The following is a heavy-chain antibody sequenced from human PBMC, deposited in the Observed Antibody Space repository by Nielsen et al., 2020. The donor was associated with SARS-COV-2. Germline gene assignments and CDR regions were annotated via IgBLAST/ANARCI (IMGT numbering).Heavy chain of an antibody. V-gene: IGHV1-18*01. J-gene: IGHJ4*02. CDR3: ARGRYCTSVNCYAKINDY. Sequence: WVRQAPGQGLEWMGWISPYNGNTNYAERFQGRVTMTTDTSTNTAYMELRSLRSADTAVYYCARGRYCTSVNCYAKINDYWGQGTLVTVS. D-gene: IGHD2-2*01. CDR2: ISPYNGNT.